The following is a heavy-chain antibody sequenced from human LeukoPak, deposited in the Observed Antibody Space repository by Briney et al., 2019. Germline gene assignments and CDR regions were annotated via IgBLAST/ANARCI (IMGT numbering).Heavy chain of an antibody. Sequence: PSQTLSLTCTVSGGSVSSGGYYWSWIRQHPGEGLEWIGYIYYSRTTYYNPSLKSRLTISLDTSKNQFSLKLTSVTAADTAVYYCATAAQNWNNAPYFDFWGQETLVTVSS. D-gene: IGHD1/OR15-1a*01. CDR3: ATAAQNWNNAPYFDF. CDR1: GGSVSSGGYY. V-gene: IGHV4-31*03. CDR2: IYYSRTT. J-gene: IGHJ4*02.